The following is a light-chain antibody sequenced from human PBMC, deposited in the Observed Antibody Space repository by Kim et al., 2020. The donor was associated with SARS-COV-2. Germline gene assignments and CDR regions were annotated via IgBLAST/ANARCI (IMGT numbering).Light chain of an antibody. Sequence: APGKTARITCGGNNIGSKSVHWYQQKRGQAPVLVIYYDSDRPSGIPERFSGSNSGNTATLTISRVEAGDEADYYCQVWDSSSDHWVFGRGTQLTVL. CDR2: YDS. J-gene: IGLJ3*02. CDR1: NIGSKS. CDR3: QVWDSSSDHWV. V-gene: IGLV3-21*04.